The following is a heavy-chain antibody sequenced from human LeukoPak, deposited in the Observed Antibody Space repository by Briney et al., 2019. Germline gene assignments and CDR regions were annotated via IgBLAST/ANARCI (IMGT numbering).Heavy chain of an antibody. D-gene: IGHD3-22*01. CDR3: ARDGSYYYDSSGYSLGWFDP. Sequence: PSETLSLTCTVSGVSISSGDYYCSGIREPPGKGLEWSGDIYYSVSTYYNPSLKSRVTISVDTSKNQFSLKLSSVTAADTAVYYCARDGSYYYDSSGYSLGWFDPWGQGTLVTVSS. CDR1: GVSISSGDYY. V-gene: IGHV4-30-4*08. CDR2: IYYSVST. J-gene: IGHJ5*02.